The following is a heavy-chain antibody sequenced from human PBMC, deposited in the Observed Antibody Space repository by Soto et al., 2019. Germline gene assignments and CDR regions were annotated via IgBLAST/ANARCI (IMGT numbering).Heavy chain of an antibody. Sequence: PSVKVSCKASGYTFTSYGISWVRQAPVQGLEWMGWISAYNGNTNYAQKLQGRVTMTTDTSTSTAYMELRSLRSDDTAVYYCAREDTAMAPGRYYYGKDVWGQGTTVTVSS. D-gene: IGHD5-18*01. CDR3: AREDTAMAPGRYYYGKDV. CDR2: ISAYNGNT. J-gene: IGHJ6*02. CDR1: GYTFTSYG. V-gene: IGHV1-18*04.